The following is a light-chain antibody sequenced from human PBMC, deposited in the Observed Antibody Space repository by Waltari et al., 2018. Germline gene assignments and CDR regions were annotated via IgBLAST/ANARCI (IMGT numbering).Light chain of an antibody. Sequence: SYVLTQPPSVSVAPGQTATITCGGNNIERKTVHWYQQRPGQAPVVVVYDDTDRPSRVPDRFSGPNSGNTATLTINRVEVGDEADYYCHVWDSSNDHLVIFGGGTRLTVL. J-gene: IGLJ2*01. CDR3: HVWDSSNDHLVI. CDR1: NIERKT. V-gene: IGLV3-21*02. CDR2: DDT.